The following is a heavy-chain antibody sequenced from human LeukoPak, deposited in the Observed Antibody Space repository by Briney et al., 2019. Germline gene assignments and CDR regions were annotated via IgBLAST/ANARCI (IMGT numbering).Heavy chain of an antibody. CDR2: IRYDGSNK. CDR3: ARRLADYYYYGMDV. Sequence: GGSLRLSCAASGFTFSSYGMHWVRQAPGKGLEWVAFIRYDGSNKYYADSVKGRFTISRDNSKNTLYLQMNSLRAEDTAVYYCARRLADYYYYGMDVWGQGTTVTVSS. CDR1: GFTFSSYG. J-gene: IGHJ6*02. V-gene: IGHV3-33*08.